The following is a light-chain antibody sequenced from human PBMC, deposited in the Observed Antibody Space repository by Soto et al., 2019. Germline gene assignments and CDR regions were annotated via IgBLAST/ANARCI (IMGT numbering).Light chain of an antibody. CDR3: QQYGSSPWT. CDR1: QSVSSSY. CDR2: GAS. J-gene: IGKJ1*01. Sequence: EIVLTQSPGTLSLSPGERVTLSCRASQSVSSSYLAWYQQKPGQAPRLLIYGASSRATGIPDRFSGSGSGSGTDFTLTISRLEPEDFAVYYCQQYGSSPWTFGRGTKVEIK. V-gene: IGKV3-20*01.